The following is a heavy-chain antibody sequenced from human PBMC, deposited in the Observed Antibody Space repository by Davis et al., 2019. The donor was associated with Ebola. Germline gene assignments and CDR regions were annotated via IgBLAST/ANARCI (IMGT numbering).Heavy chain of an antibody. D-gene: IGHD2-2*01. CDR3: AVSSTSRGGFDL. CDR1: GFTFSSYW. CDR2: IKQDESEK. J-gene: IGHJ2*01. V-gene: IGHV3-7*01. Sequence: GESLKISCAASGFTFSSYWMSWVRQAPGEGLEWVANIKQDESEKYYVDSVKGRFTISRDNAKNSLFLQMNSLRAEDTAVYYCAVSSTSRGGFDLWGRGTLVTVSS.